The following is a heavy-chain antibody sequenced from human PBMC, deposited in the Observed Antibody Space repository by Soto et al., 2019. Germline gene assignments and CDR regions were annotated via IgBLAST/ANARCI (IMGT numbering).Heavy chain of an antibody. CDR1: GGTFSSYA. CDR3: ARDRGYYGSGSYYNSFWY. CDR2: IIPIFGTA. J-gene: IGHJ4*02. Sequence: SVKVSCKASGGTFSSYAISWVRQAPGQGLEWMGGIIPIFGTANYAQKFQGRVTITADESTSTAYMELSSLRSEDTAVYYCARDRGYYGSGSYYNSFWYWGQGTLVTVS. V-gene: IGHV1-69*13. D-gene: IGHD3-10*01.